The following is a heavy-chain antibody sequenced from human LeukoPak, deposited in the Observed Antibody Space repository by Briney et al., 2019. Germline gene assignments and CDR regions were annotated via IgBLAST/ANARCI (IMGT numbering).Heavy chain of an antibody. J-gene: IGHJ1*01. CDR3: AREDLYNYPLDF. V-gene: IGHV1-2*02. CDR2: INPNSGDT. CDR1: GYTFTDYY. D-gene: IGHD5-24*01. Sequence: GASVKVSCRASGYTFTDYYLHWVRQAPGQGLEWLGWINPNSGDTNFAQKFQGRVTMTRDTSINTAYMALSGLRSDDTAVYYCAREDLYNYPLDFWGQGTLVTVSS.